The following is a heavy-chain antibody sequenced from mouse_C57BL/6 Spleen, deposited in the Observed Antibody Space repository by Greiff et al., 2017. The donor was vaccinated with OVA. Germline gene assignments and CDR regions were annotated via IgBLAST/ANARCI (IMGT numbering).Heavy chain of an antibody. D-gene: IGHD2-4*01. CDR2: IDPETGGT. Sequence: VQLQQSGAELVRPGASVTLSCKASGYTFTDYEMHWVKQTPVHGLEWIGAIDPETGGTAYNQKFKGKAILTADKSSSTAYMELRSLTSEDSAVYYCTSYYDSPSWYFDVWGTGTTVTVSS. CDR1: GYTFTDYE. CDR3: TSYYDSPSWYFDV. V-gene: IGHV1-15*01. J-gene: IGHJ1*03.